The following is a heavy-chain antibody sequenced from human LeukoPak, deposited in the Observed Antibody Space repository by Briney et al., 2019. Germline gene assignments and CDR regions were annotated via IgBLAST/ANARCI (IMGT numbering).Heavy chain of an antibody. CDR3: ARGQVETAIPGDY. CDR1: GFTFSSFG. Sequence: GGSLRLSCAASGFTFSSFGMHWVRQAPGKGLEWVAVISYDGSNKYHADSVKGRFTISRDNSKNTLYLQMNSLRAEDTAVYYCARGQVETAIPGDYWGQGTLVTVSS. D-gene: IGHD2-21*02. CDR2: ISYDGSNK. V-gene: IGHV3-30*03. J-gene: IGHJ4*02.